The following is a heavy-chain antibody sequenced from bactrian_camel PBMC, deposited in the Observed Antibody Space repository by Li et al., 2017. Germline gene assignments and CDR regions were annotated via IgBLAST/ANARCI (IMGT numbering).Heavy chain of an antibody. CDR2: IYADARGP. J-gene: IGHJ6*01. Sequence: QLVESGGGSVQSGGSLTLSCVVSGLTDRNACMGWFRQAPGKGPEWVSGIYADARGPIYADSVKGRFTISRDNAKTTLYLQMNSLKSEDTALYTCVTGKSVDYAIAPFGYWVQGTQVTVS. CDR3: VTGKSVDYAIAPFGY. D-gene: IGHD4*01. CDR1: GLTDRNAC. V-gene: IGHV3S6*01.